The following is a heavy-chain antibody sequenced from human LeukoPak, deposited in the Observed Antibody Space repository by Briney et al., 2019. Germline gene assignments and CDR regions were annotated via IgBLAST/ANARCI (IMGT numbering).Heavy chain of an antibody. CDR1: GYTFTSYY. CDR3: AANSPTTGTRKRYFDY. CDR2: INPSGGST. V-gene: IGHV1-46*01. D-gene: IGHD1-1*01. Sequence: ASVKVSCKASGYTFTSYYMHWVRQAPGQGLEWMGIINPSGGSTSYAQKFQERVTITRDMSTSTAYMELSSLRSEDTAVYYCAANSPTTGTRKRYFDYWGQGTLVTVSS. J-gene: IGHJ4*02.